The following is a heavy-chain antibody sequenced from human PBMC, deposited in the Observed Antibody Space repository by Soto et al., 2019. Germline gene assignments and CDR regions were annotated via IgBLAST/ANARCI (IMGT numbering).Heavy chain of an antibody. J-gene: IGHJ6*03. CDR1: GYTFTHYD. CDR2: MNPNSGNT. D-gene: IGHD4-4*01. V-gene: IGHV1-8*01. Sequence: GASMKVSRKASGYTFTHYDINRVRQATGQGLEWMGWMNPNSGNTGYAQKFQGRVTMTRNTSISTAYMELSSLRSEDTAVYYCARGRGHGLYSNYEDYYMDVWGKGTTVTVSS. CDR3: ARGRGHGLYSNYEDYYMDV.